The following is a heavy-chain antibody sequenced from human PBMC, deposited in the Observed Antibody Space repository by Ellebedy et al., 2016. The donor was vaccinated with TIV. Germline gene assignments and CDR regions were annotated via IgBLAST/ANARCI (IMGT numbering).Heavy chain of an antibody. D-gene: IGHD4-17*01. V-gene: IGHV3-48*04. J-gene: IGHJ6*02. Sequence: GESLKISCAASGFAFSSYSMNWVRQAPGKGLEWVSYISRSTRTVYYADSVKGRFTISRDNAKNSLYLEMNSLGAEDAAVYYCARDMYRDFVPTYYDYGMDVWGQGTTVTVSS. CDR1: GFAFSSYS. CDR3: ARDMYRDFVPTYYDYGMDV. CDR2: ISRSTRTV.